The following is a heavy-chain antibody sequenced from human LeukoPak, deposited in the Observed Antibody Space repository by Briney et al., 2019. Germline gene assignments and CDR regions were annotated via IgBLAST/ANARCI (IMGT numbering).Heavy chain of an antibody. CDR3: AKDTSIGKYCTNGVCSPFDY. CDR2: ISDSGDYT. V-gene: IGHV3-23*01. D-gene: IGHD2-8*01. CDR1: GFTFSSDA. Sequence: PGGSLRLSCAASGFTFSSDAMTWVRQAPGQGLEWVSVISDSGDYTSYADSVRGRFAISRDNSRSTLYLQMISLRPEDTAVYYCAKDTSIGKYCTNGVCSPFDYWGQGTLVTVSS. J-gene: IGHJ4*02.